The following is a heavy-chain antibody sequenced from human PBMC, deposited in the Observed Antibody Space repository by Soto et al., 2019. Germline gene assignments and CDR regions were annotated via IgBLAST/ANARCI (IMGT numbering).Heavy chain of an antibody. CDR1: GLTFSSYA. V-gene: IGHV3-23*01. CDR3: ATRNYYDSSGYYYPYYLDY. J-gene: IGHJ4*02. CDR2: ISGSGGAT. D-gene: IGHD3-22*01. Sequence: PGGSLSLSCAASGLTFSSYAMSWVRQAPGKGLEWVSAISGSGGATYYADSVKGRFTISRDNSKNTLYLQMNSLRAEDTAVYYCATRNYYDSSGYYYPYYLDYWGQGTLVTVSS.